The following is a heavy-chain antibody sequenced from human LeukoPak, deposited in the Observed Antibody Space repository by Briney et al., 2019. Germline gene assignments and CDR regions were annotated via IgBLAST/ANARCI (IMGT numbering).Heavy chain of an antibody. CDR1: GGSISTYY. CDR3: ARVDANWGVVDY. V-gene: IGHV4-59*01. J-gene: IGHJ4*02. Sequence: SETLSLTCTVSGGSISTYYWSWIRQPPGKGLEWIGYFHYSGTTNYNPSLKSRVTISVDTSKNQFSLKLSSVTAADTAVYYCARVDANWGVVDYWGQGTLVTVSS. D-gene: IGHD7-27*01. CDR2: FHYSGTT.